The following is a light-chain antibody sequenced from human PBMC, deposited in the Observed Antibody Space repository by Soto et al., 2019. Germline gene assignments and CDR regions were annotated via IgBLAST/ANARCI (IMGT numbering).Light chain of an antibody. CDR1: QGTTSY. J-gene: IGKJ5*01. V-gene: IGKV1-9*01. CDR3: QQANSFTIT. Sequence: DMQLTQSPSCLSASVRDRVHSXCGASQGTTSYLAWSQQHPGXPPKVXXDDXATLPSGGPSRLSGSGSGTEFTLTISSMQPDDFANYYWQQANSFTITFGQGTRLEIK. CDR2: DXA.